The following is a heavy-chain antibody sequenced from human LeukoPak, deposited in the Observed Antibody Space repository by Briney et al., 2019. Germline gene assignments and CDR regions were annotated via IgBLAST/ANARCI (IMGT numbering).Heavy chain of an antibody. CDR1: GFTFSSYW. Sequence: GGSLRLSCAASGFTFSSYWMSWVRQAPGKGLEWVANIKQDGSEKYYVDSVKGRFTISRDNAKNSLYLQMNSLRAEDTAVYYCARDEGYSYYWFDPWGQGNPGHRLL. CDR2: IKQDGSEK. D-gene: IGHD5-18*01. J-gene: IGHJ5*02. CDR3: ARDEGYSYYWFDP. V-gene: IGHV3-7*01.